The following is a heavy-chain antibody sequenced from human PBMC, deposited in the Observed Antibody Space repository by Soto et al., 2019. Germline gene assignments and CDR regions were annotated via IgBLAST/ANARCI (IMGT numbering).Heavy chain of an antibody. CDR2: INHSGST. V-gene: IGHV4-34*01. Sequence: SETLSLTCAVYGGSFSGYYWSWIRQPPGKGLEWIGEINHSGSTNYNPSLKSRVTISVDTSKNQFSLKLSSVTAADTAVYYCARTYYDILTGSYYFDYWGRGTLVTVSS. CDR1: GGSFSGYY. J-gene: IGHJ4*02. CDR3: ARTYYDILTGSYYFDY. D-gene: IGHD3-9*01.